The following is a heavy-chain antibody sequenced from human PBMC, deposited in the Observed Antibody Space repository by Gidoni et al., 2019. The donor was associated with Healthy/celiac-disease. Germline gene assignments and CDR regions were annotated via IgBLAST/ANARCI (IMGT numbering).Heavy chain of an antibody. Sequence: QVQLVQSGAEVKKPGSSVKVSCKASGGTFSSYTISWVRQAPGQGLEWMGRIIPILGIANYAQKFQGRVTITADKSTSTAYMELSSLRSEDTAVYYCAFGTVVTPGDYWGQGTLVTVSS. D-gene: IGHD2-21*02. CDR1: GGTFSSYT. CDR2: IIPILGIA. V-gene: IGHV1-69*02. J-gene: IGHJ4*02. CDR3: AFGTVVTPGDY.